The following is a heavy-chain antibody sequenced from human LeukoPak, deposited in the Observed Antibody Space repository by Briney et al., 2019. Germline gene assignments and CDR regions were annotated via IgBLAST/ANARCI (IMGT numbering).Heavy chain of an antibody. CDR3: AKDRWVGATISHYFDY. D-gene: IGHD1-26*01. CDR1: GFTFSSYA. V-gene: IGHV3-23*01. Sequence: GGPLRLSCAASGFTFSSYAMNWVRQAPGKGLEWVSAISTRGGTTYYVDSVKGRFTISRDDSKNTLYLQMNSLRVEDTAVYYCAKDRWVGATISHYFDYWGQGTLVTVSS. J-gene: IGHJ4*02. CDR2: ISTRGGTT.